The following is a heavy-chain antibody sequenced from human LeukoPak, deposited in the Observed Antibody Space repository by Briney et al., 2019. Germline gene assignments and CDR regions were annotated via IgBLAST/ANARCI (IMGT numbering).Heavy chain of an antibody. D-gene: IGHD6-6*01. V-gene: IGHV5-51*01. Sequence: GESLKISCKGSGYNFSTYWLGWVRQMPGKGLERMGSIYPGDSNTRYSPSFQGPVSISADKSNNTAYLQWSFLRASDSGVYFCARRARPDWFFDFWGRGTLVSVSS. CDR2: IYPGDSNT. CDR3: ARRARPDWFFDF. CDR1: GYNFSTYW. J-gene: IGHJ2*01.